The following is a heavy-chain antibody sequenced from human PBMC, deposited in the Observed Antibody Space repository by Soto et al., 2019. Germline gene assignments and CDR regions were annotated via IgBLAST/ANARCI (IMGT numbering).Heavy chain of an antibody. CDR2: IKQDGTEK. D-gene: IGHD5-18*01. J-gene: IGHJ3*02. V-gene: IGHV3-7*01. Sequence: LRLSCAASGFTFSRYWMNWVRQAPGKGLEWVANIKQDGTEKNYVDSVKGRFTISRDNARNSLYLQMDSLRAEDTAVYFCARGDTPMITGMDSFDIWGQGTMVTVSS. CDR1: GFTFSRYW. CDR3: ARGDTPMITGMDSFDI.